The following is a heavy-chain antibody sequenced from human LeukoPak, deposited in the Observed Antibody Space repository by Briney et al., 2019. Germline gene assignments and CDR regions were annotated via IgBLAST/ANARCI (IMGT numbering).Heavy chain of an antibody. CDR2: ISGSGGST. CDR3: AKDKLRYFDWLSSFDY. V-gene: IGHV3-23*01. CDR1: GFTFSSYG. D-gene: IGHD3-9*01. J-gene: IGHJ4*02. Sequence: GGSLRLSCAASGFTFSSYGMSWVRQAPGKGLEWVSAISGSGGSTYYADSVKGRFTISRDNSKNTLYLQMNSLRAEDTAVYYCAKDKLRYFDWLSSFDYWGQGTLATVSS.